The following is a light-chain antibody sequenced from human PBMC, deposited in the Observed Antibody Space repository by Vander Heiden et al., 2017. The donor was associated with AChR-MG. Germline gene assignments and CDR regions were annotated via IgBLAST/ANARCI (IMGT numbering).Light chain of an antibody. CDR3: QQYESSST. V-gene: IGKV1-5*03. CDR1: QSISIW. Sequence: DIQMTQSPSTLSASVGDRITLTCRASQSISIWVAWYQQKPGKAPKLLMYKACSLESGVPSRCSGSGSGTEFTLTISSLQPDDFATYFCQQYESSSTFGGGTKVEMK. CDR2: KAC. J-gene: IGKJ4*01.